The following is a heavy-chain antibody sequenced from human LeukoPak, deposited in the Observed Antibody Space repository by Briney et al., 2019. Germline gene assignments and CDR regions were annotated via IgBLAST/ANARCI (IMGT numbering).Heavy chain of an antibody. CDR2: ISGSGGST. CDR1: GFTFSSYA. J-gene: IGHJ4*02. CDR3: ARGLTRRPEYFDY. V-gene: IGHV3-23*01. D-gene: IGHD3-9*01. Sequence: PGGSLRLSCAASGFTFSSYAMSWVRQAPGKGLEWVSAISGSGGSTYYADSVKGRFTISRDNSKNTLYLQMNSLRAEDTAVYYCARGLTRRPEYFDYWGQGTLVTVSS.